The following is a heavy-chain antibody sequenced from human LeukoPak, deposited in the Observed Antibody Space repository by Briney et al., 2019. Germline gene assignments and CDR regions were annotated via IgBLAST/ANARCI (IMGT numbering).Heavy chain of an antibody. J-gene: IGHJ4*02. CDR2: IIPILGIA. CDR1: GGTFSSYA. D-gene: IGHD2-2*02. V-gene: IGHV1-69*04. CDR3: ARTPEAVPAAIPRKYYFDY. Sequence: SVKVSCKASGGTFSSYAISWVRQAPGQGLEWMGRIIPILGIANYAQKFQGRVTITADKSTSTAYMELSSLRSEDTAVYYCARTPEAVPAAIPRKYYFDYWGQGTLSPSPQ.